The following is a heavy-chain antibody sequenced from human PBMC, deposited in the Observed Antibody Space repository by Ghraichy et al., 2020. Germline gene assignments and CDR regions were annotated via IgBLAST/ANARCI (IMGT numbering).Heavy chain of an antibody. V-gene: IGHV3-23*01. J-gene: IGHJ5*02. CDR1: GFTFSSYA. CDR2: ISGSGGST. CDR3: AKDPLAGTVGWFDP. D-gene: IGHD6-19*01. Sequence: LSLTCAASGFTFSSYAMSWVRQAPGKGLEWVSAISGSGGSTYYADSVKGRFTISRDNSKNTLYLQMNSLRAEDTAVYYCAKDPLAGTVGWFDPWGQGTLVTASS.